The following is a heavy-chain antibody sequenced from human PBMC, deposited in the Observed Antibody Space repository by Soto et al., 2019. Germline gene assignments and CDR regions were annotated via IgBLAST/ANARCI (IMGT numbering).Heavy chain of an antibody. V-gene: IGHV4-34*01. J-gene: IGHJ5*02. D-gene: IGHD1-26*01. CDR3: ATQEAGESYAYTFDP. Sequence: PSETLSLTCAVYGGSFSGYYWTWIRQPPGTGLEWIGEINHSGSTNYNPSLKSRVTISVDTSKNQFSLKLTSVTAADTAVYYCATQEAGESYAYTFDPWGQGTLVTVSS. CDR2: INHSGST. CDR1: GGSFSGYY.